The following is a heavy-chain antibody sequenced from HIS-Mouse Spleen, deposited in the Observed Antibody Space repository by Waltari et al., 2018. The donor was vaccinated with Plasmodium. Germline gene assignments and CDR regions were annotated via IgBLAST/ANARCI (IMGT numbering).Heavy chain of an antibody. J-gene: IGHJ5*02. CDR1: GFSLSTSGVG. CDR3: AHRVYDSSGYYNWFDP. V-gene: IGHV2-5*01. D-gene: IGHD3-22*01. Sequence: QITLKESGPTLVKPTQTLTLTCTFSGFSLSTSGVGVGWIRQPPGKALEWLALIYWNDDKRYSPSLKSRLTITKDTSKNQVVLTMTNMDPVDTATYYCAHRVYDSSGYYNWFDPWGQGTLVTVSS. CDR2: IYWNDDK.